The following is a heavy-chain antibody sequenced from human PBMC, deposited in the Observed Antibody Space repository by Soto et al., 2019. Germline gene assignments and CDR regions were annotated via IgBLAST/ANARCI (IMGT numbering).Heavy chain of an antibody. CDR3: ARVGYSYGYYYGMDV. V-gene: IGHV4-59*01. J-gene: IGHJ6*02. CDR1: GGSISSYY. Sequence: QVQLQESGPGLVKPSETLSLTCTVSGGSISSYYWSWIRQPPGKGLEWIGYIYYSGSTNYNPSLKSRDTISVDTSKNQFSLKLSSVTAADTAVYYCARVGYSYGYYYGMDVWGQGTTVTVSS. CDR2: IYYSGST. D-gene: IGHD5-18*01.